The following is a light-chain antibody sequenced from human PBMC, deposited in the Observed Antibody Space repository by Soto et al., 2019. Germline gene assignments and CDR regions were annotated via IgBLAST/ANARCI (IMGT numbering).Light chain of an antibody. CDR1: QGIRHY. V-gene: IGKV1-6*01. Sequence: AIQMTQSPSSLSASVGDRVTITCRASQGIRHYLGWYQQKPGKAPKLLIYAASSLQSGVPSRFSSSGSGTELTLTISSLQPEDFATYYCLQDYNYPHTFGGGTKVEIK. CDR3: LQDYNYPHT. CDR2: AAS. J-gene: IGKJ4*02.